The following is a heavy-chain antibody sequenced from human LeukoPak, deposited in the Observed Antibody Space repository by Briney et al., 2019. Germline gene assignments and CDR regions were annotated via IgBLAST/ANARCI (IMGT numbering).Heavy chain of an antibody. CDR2: MNPNSGNT. CDR1: GYTFTSYD. J-gene: IGHJ4*02. D-gene: IGHD3-3*01. Sequence: ASVKVSCKASGYTFTSYDINWVPQATGQGLEWMGWMNPNSGNTGYAQKFKGRVTMTRNTSISTAYMEVSSLISEDTAVYYGARGHRKWSLGAQVYYFDYWGQGTLVTVSS. V-gene: IGHV1-8*01. CDR3: ARGHRKWSLGAQVYYFDY.